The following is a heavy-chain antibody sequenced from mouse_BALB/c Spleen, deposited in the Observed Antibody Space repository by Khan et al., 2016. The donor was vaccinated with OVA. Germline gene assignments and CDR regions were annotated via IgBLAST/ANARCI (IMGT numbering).Heavy chain of an antibody. CDR3: ARPSYYGNPWFTY. CDR2: ISTGGSYI. Sequence: EVQLMESGGGFVKPGGSLNLSCAASGFAFSSYDMSWVRQTPEQRLEWVATISTGGSYIYYPDSVKGRFTISRDIARHPLYLQLRGLRSEVTALYYCARPSYYGNPWFTYWGPGTLVTVSA. CDR1: GFAFSSYD. J-gene: IGHJ3*01. D-gene: IGHD2-10*01. V-gene: IGHV5-9*02.